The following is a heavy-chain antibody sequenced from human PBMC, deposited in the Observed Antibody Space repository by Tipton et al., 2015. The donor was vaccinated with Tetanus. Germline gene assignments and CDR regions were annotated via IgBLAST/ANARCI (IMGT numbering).Heavy chain of an antibody. D-gene: IGHD1-26*01. V-gene: IGHV4-4*07. Sequence: TLSLTCTVSGGSLSTFYWNWIRRPAGKGLEWIGRIYSSGSTNYNPSLKSRVTMSIGTSKNQFSLELTSVTAADTAVYYCARDFRERSGTYFSYYYTMDVWGQGTTVTVSS. CDR1: GGSLSTFY. J-gene: IGHJ6*02. CDR2: IYSSGST. CDR3: ARDFRERSGTYFSYYYTMDV.